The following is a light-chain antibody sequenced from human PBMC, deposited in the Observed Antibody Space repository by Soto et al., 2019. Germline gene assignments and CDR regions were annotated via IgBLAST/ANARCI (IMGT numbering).Light chain of an antibody. CDR1: QSISSW. CDR2: DAS. CDR3: QQYNSYSWT. J-gene: IGKJ1*01. V-gene: IGKV1-5*01. Sequence: PSTLSASVGARVAITCRASQSISSWLAWYQQKPGKAPKLLIYDASSLESGVPSRFSGSGSGTEFTLTISSLQPDDFATYYCQQYNSYSWTFGQGTKVDIK.